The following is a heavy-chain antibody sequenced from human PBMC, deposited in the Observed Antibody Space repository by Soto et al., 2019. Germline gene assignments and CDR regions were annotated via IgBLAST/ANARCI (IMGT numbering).Heavy chain of an antibody. CDR1: GDSVSSNIVT. V-gene: IGHV6-1*01. J-gene: IGHJ4*02. D-gene: IGHD5-18*01. CDR2: TYYRSQWFN. CDR3: ARGASETAMAHGY. Sequence: SQTLSLTCAISGDSVSSNIVTWDWIRQSPSRGLEWLGRTYYRSQWFNDYAVSVKSRMTINADTSKNTLYLQMNSLRAEDTALYYCARGASETAMAHGYWGQGTLVTVSS.